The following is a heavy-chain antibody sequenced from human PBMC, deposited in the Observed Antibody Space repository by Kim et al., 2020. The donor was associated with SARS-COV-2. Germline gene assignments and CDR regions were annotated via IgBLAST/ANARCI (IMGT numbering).Heavy chain of an antibody. D-gene: IGHD3-22*01. CDR3: ERGIRVFDSRDYAYY. CDR1: EFTFSNNY. Sequence: GGSLRLSCAASEFTFSNNYMGWVRQAPGKGLEWVAVIYNSVSTYSTDSVTGRFAISRDNTKNTLYLEINSLKAENTAVYYCERGIRVFDSRDYAYY. J-gene: IGHJ6*01. CDR2: IYNSVST. V-gene: IGHV3-66*01.